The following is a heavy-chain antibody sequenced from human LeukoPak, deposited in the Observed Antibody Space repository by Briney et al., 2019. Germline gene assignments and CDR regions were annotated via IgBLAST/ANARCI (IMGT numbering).Heavy chain of an antibody. CDR1: GFTFSSYT. Sequence: GGSLRLSCAASGFTFSSYTMTWVRQAPGRGLEWVSSISSSSSYIYYADSVKGRFSISRDNAKNSLYLQMNSLRAEDTAVYYCARAHTHYDSSAYYSWGQGTLVTASS. CDR3: ARAHTHYDSSAYYS. J-gene: IGHJ4*02. D-gene: IGHD3-22*01. CDR2: ISSSSSYI. V-gene: IGHV3-21*01.